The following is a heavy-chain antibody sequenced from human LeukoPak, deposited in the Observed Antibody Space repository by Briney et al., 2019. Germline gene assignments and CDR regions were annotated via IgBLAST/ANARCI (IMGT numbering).Heavy chain of an antibody. CDR3: AKAPYDTSGFSSPNYFDY. V-gene: IGHV3-23*01. Sequence: GGSLRLSCAASRFTFSSYAMSWVRQAPGKGLEWISTITASGVTTYYADSVKGRLTISRDNSKNTLFLQMNSLRAEDTAVYYCAKAPYDTSGFSSPNYFDYWGQGTLVTVSS. D-gene: IGHD3-22*01. J-gene: IGHJ4*02. CDR1: RFTFSSYA. CDR2: ITASGVTT.